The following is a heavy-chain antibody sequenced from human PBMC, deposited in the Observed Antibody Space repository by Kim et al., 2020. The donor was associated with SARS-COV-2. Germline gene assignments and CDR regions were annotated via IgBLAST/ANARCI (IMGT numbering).Heavy chain of an antibody. D-gene: IGHD3-22*01. Sequence: YSTDYAASVKGRFTISRDDSKSSLYLQLNSLETEDTAMYYCATTYTMSDYWGQGTLVTVSS. J-gene: IGHJ4*02. CDR2: YST. V-gene: IGHV3-72*01. CDR3: ATTYTMSDY.